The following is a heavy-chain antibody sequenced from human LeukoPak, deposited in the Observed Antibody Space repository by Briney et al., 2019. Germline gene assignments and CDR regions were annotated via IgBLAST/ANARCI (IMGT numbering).Heavy chain of an antibody. Sequence: SETLSLTCTVSGGPISSYYWSWIRQPAGKGLEWIGRIYTSGSTNYNPSLKSRVTMSVDTSKNQFSLKLSSVTAADTAVYYCARDASPQWELVWFDPWGQGTLVTVSS. V-gene: IGHV4-4*07. CDR3: ARDASPQWELVWFDP. CDR1: GGPISSYY. J-gene: IGHJ5*02. D-gene: IGHD1-26*01. CDR2: IYTSGST.